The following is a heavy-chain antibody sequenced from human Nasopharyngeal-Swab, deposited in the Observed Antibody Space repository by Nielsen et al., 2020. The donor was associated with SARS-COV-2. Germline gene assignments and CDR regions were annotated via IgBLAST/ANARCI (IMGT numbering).Heavy chain of an antibody. Sequence: VRQMPGKGLEWVSYISSSGSTIYYADSVKGRFTISRDNAKNSLYLQMNSLRAEDTAVYYCARDQDVVVPAAIDYYYHGMDVWGQGTTVTVSS. J-gene: IGHJ6*02. V-gene: IGHV3-11*04. CDR2: ISSSGSTI. D-gene: IGHD2-2*01. CDR3: ARDQDVVVPAAIDYYYHGMDV.